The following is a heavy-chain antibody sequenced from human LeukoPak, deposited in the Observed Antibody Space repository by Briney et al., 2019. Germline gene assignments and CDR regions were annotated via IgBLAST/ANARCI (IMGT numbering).Heavy chain of an antibody. J-gene: IGHJ4*02. CDR3: ASLFYYDSSGYYWDFDY. CDR1: GGSFSGYY. V-gene: IGHV4-34*01. Sequence: PSETLSLTCAVYGGSFSGYYWSWIRQPPGKGLEWIGEINHSGSTNYNPSLKSRVTISVDTSKNQFSLKLSSVTAADTAVYYCASLFYYDSSGYYWDFDYWGQGTLVTVS. D-gene: IGHD3-22*01. CDR2: INHSGST.